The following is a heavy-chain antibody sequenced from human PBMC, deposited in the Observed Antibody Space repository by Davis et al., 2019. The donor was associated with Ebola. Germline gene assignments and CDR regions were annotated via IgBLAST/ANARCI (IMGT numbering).Heavy chain of an antibody. Sequence: GESLKISCAASGFTFSRYSMNWVRQAPGKGLEWVSSISSSTSHIYYADSVKGRFTISRDNAKNTLFLQMNSLRADDTAVYYCARDVAGRAGYWGQGTLVTVSS. CDR1: GFTFSRYS. CDR2: ISSSTSHI. CDR3: ARDVAGRAGY. D-gene: IGHD1-14*01. V-gene: IGHV3-21*01. J-gene: IGHJ4*02.